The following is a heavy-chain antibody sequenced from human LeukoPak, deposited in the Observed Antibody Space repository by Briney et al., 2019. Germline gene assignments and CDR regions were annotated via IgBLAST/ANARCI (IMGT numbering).Heavy chain of an antibody. V-gene: IGHV4-39*01. J-gene: IGHJ6*02. CDR3: ATSPARCSGGSCYYYYYGMDV. CDR1: GGSISSSSYY. Sequence: SETLSLTCTVSGGSISSSSYYWGWIRQPPGKGLEWIGSIYYSGSTYYNPSLKSRVTISVDTSKIQFSLKLSSVTAADTAVYYCATSPARCSGGSCYYYYYGMDVWGQGTTVTVSS. CDR2: IYYSGST. D-gene: IGHD2-15*01.